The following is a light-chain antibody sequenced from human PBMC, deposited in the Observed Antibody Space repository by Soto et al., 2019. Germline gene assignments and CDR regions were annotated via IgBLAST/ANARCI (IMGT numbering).Light chain of an antibody. CDR3: QQFNSYPPGFT. CDR1: QGISSA. Sequence: AIQLTQSPSSLSASVGDRVTITCRASQGISSALAWYQQKPGKAPKLLIYDASSLESGVPSRFSGSGSGTDFTLTISSLQPEDFATYYWQQFNSYPPGFTFGPGTKVDIK. CDR2: DAS. J-gene: IGKJ3*01. V-gene: IGKV1-13*02.